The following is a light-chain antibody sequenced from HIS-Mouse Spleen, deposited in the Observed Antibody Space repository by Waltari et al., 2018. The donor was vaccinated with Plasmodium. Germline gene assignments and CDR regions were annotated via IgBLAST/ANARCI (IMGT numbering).Light chain of an antibody. CDR2: EDS. Sequence: SYELTQPPSVSVSPGQTARITCSGDALPKKYAYWYQQKSVQAPVLVIYEDSKRPSGIPERFSGSSSWTMATLTISGAQVEDEADYYCYSTDSSGNHRVFGGGTKLTVL. J-gene: IGLJ3*02. CDR3: YSTDSSGNHRV. CDR1: ALPKKY. V-gene: IGLV3-10*01.